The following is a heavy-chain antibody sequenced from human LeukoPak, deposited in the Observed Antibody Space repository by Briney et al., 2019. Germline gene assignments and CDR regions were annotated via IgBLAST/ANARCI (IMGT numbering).Heavy chain of an antibody. Sequence: SETLSLTCAVSGGSFSGYYWSWIRQPPEKGLEWIGEINHSGSTNYNPSLKSRVTISVDTSKNQFSLNLSSVTAADTAMYYCARRLLGYCSGGSCYSGYFQHWGQGTLVTVSS. V-gene: IGHV4-34*01. CDR3: ARRLLGYCSGGSCYSGYFQH. CDR2: INHSGST. D-gene: IGHD2-15*01. CDR1: GGSFSGYY. J-gene: IGHJ1*01.